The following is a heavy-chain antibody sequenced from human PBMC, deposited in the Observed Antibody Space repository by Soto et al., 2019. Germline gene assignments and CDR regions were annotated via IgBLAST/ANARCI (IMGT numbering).Heavy chain of an antibody. CDR1: GGSFSGYQ. D-gene: IGHD3-10*01. Sequence: QVQLQQWGAGLLKPSETLSLTCAVYGGSFSGYQWSWIRQTPGKGLEWIGEINDSGNINYNPSLKSRLTILLDTPKKQISVKLRSVTAADSAVYYCARGLILWFGELSRRGGYYYYMDVWGKGTTVTVSS. V-gene: IGHV4-34*01. CDR2: INDSGNI. CDR3: ARGLILWFGELSRRGGYYYYMDV. J-gene: IGHJ6*03.